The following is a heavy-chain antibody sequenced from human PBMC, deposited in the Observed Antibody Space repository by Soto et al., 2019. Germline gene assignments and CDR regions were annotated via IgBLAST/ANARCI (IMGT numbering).Heavy chain of an antibody. J-gene: IGHJ4*02. Sequence: PSETLSLTCAVSCGSISTSNWWSWVRQPPGKGLEWIGEVYRTGSTNYNPSLESRLTISVDKSKNQFSLKLTSVTAADTAVYYCARARATIAAAAIFDCWGQGTLVT. CDR3: ARARATIAAAAIFDC. CDR1: CGSISTSNW. D-gene: IGHD6-13*01. CDR2: VYRTGST. V-gene: IGHV4-4*02.